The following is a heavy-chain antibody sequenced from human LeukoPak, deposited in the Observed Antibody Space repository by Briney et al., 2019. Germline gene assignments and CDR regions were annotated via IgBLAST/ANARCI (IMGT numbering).Heavy chain of an antibody. CDR1: GFTFSSYG. CDR3: ARRNTVTTTEYFQH. J-gene: IGHJ1*01. Sequence: GGSLRLSCAASGFTFSSYGMNWVRQAPGKGLEWVSAISGSGGNTFYADSVKGRFTISRDNSKNTLYLQMNSLRAEDTAVYYCARRNTVTTTEYFQHWGQGTLVTVSS. CDR2: ISGSGGNT. D-gene: IGHD4-17*01. V-gene: IGHV3-23*01.